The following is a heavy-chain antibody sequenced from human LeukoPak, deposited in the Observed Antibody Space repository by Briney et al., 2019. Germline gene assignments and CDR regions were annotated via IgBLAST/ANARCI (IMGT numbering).Heavy chain of an antibody. CDR1: GYTFTSYY. V-gene: IGHV1-46*01. Sequence: ASVKVSCKASGYTFTSYYMHWVRQAPGQGLEWMGIINPSGGSTNYAQKLQGRVTMTTDTSTSTAYMELRSLRSDDTAVYYCARREDSNYYDSSGYYYIYWFDPWGQGTLVTVSS. CDR3: ARREDSNYYDSSGYYYIYWFDP. J-gene: IGHJ5*02. D-gene: IGHD3-22*01. CDR2: INPSGGST.